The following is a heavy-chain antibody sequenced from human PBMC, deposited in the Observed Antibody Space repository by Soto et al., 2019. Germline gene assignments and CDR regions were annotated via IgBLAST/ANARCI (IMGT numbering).Heavy chain of an antibody. D-gene: IGHD2-15*01. CDR1: GYTFTSYD. Sequence: QVQLVQSGAEVKKPGASVKVSCKASGYTFTSYDINWVRQATGQGLEWMGWMNPNSGNTGYAQKFPGRVTMTRNTSISTAYMELSSLRSENTAVYYCARGVAATRSYYYGIDAWGQGTTVTVSS. V-gene: IGHV1-8*01. CDR2: MNPNSGNT. CDR3: ARGVAATRSYYYGIDA. J-gene: IGHJ6*02.